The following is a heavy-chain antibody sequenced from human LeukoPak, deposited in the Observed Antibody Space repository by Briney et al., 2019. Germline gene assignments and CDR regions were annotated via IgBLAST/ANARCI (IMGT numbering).Heavy chain of an antibody. D-gene: IGHD3-3*01. CDR3: ATELRFLEWLFSPIDAFDI. V-gene: IGHV1-2*04. J-gene: IGHJ3*02. CDR1: GYTFTGYY. Sequence: ASVKVSCKASGYTFTGYYMHWVRQAPGQGLEWMGWINPNSGGTNYAQKFQGWVTMTRDTSISTAYMELSRLRSEDTAVYYCATELRFLEWLFSPIDAFDIWGQGTMVTVSS. CDR2: INPNSGGT.